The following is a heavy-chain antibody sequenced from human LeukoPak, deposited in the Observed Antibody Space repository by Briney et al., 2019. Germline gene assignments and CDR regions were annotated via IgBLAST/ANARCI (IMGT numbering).Heavy chain of an antibody. D-gene: IGHD2-2*01. V-gene: IGHV4-39*01. CDR2: MSYSGAT. Sequence: PSETLSLTCTVSGGSISSSSDHWGWIRQSPGEGLQWSTSMSYSGATYYNPSLQSRVTISVDTSKNQFSLKLYSVTAADTAVYYCARHCRAVLVVPVARGDYFDYLGQGTLVTVSS. CDR1: GGSISSSSDH. CDR3: ARHCRAVLVVPVARGDYFDY. J-gene: IGHJ4*02.